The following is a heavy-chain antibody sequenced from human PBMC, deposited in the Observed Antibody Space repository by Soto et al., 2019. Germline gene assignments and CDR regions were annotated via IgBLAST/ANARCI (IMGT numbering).Heavy chain of an antibody. CDR2: IIPIFGTA. Sequence: QVQLVQSGAEVKKPGSSVQVSCKASGGTFSSYAISWVRQAPGQGLAWMGGIIPIFGTANYAQKFQGRVTNTAVESTSTADMSLSSLRSEDTAVYYCAGARSQTCYRDAFDIWVQGTMVTVSS. CDR1: GGTFSSYA. V-gene: IGHV1-69*01. CDR3: AGARSQTCYRDAFDI. J-gene: IGHJ3*02. D-gene: IGHD3-16*02.